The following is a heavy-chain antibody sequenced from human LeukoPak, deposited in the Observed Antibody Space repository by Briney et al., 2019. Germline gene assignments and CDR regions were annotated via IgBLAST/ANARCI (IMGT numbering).Heavy chain of an antibody. Sequence: GSLRLSCAASGFTFSSYSMNWVRQAPGKGLEWVSSISSSSSYIYYADSVKGRFTISRDNFKNTLSLQMNGLRVEDTALYYCVNSGFDPWGQGTLVTVSS. D-gene: IGHD3-10*01. J-gene: IGHJ5*02. V-gene: IGHV3-21*01. CDR2: ISSSSSYI. CDR3: VNSGFDP. CDR1: GFTFSSYS.